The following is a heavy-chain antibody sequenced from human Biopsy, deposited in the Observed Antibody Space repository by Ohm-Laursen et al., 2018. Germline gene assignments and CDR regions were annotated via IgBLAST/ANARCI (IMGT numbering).Heavy chain of an antibody. V-gene: IGHV3-33*07. CDR2: IWYDGTNK. CDR3: ARGGPHVRAGESAFDY. D-gene: IGHD2-2*01. CDR1: GFSFSTYG. Sequence: SLRLSCSASGFSFSTYGIYWVRQAPGKGLEWVAAIWYDGTNKYYAESVKGRLTISRDNSKNTLYLQMNSLRAEDTAVYFCARGGPHVRAGESAFDYWGQGTLVTVSS. J-gene: IGHJ4*02.